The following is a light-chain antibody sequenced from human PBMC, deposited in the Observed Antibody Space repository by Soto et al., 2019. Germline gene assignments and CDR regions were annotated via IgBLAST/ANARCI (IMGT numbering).Light chain of an antibody. Sequence: EIGLTQSPGPLSLSPGERATLSCRASPSVSSSYLAWYQQKTGKSPRPLIYGASSRATGITDRFSGSASGTYFTLTISTAAPEDFAVYDCEQYGSSSRWSFGQGTKVDIK. CDR1: PSVSSSY. V-gene: IGKV3-20*01. CDR2: GAS. J-gene: IGKJ1*01. CDR3: EQYGSSSRWS.